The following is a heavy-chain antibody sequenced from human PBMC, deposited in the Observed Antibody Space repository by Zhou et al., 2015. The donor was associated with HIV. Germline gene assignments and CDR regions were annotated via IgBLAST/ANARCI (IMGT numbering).Heavy chain of an antibody. CDR1: GFTFSSYG. D-gene: IGHD5-12*01. J-gene: IGHJ4*02. Sequence: QVQLVESGGGVVQPGRSLRLSCAASGFTFSSYGMHWVRQAPGKGLEWVAVIWYDGSNKYYADSVKGRFTISRDNSKNTLYLQMNSLRAEDTAVYYCAREGRYSGYDLIDYWGQGTLVTVSS. CDR3: AREGRYSGYDLIDY. CDR2: IWYDGSNK. V-gene: IGHV3-33*01.